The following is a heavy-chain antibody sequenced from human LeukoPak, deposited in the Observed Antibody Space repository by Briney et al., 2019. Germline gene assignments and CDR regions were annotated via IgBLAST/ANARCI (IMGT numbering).Heavy chain of an antibody. CDR2: IYTTGST. CDR1: GFTVISNY. Sequence: GGSLRLSCAASGFTVISNYMNWVRQAPGKGLEWVSVIYTTGSTYYADSVKGRFTISRDNAKNTLYLQMNSLRAEDTAVYFCARVLDGSGSRSFDYWGQGTLVTVSS. V-gene: IGHV3-53*01. CDR3: ARVLDGSGSRSFDY. J-gene: IGHJ4*02. D-gene: IGHD3-10*01.